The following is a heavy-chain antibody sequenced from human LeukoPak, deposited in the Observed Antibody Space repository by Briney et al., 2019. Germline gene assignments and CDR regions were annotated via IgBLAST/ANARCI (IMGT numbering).Heavy chain of an antibody. CDR1: GFTFSSFN. J-gene: IGHJ4*02. CDR3: ARGIYGDPVAFDS. V-gene: IGHV3-74*03. Sequence: GGSRRLSCAASGFTFSSFNIHWVRQAPGKGLVWVSRLKSDGSTAMYADSVQGRFTISRDNARDTVHLLMSSLTVEDTGVYYCARGIYGDPVAFDSWGQGALVTVSS. CDR2: LKSDGSTA. D-gene: IGHD4-17*01.